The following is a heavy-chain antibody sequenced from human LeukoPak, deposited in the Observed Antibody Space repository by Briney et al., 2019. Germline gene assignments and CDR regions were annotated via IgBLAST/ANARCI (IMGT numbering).Heavy chain of an antibody. CDR3: ARLGIAAAFFDY. V-gene: IGHV5-51*01. J-gene: IGHJ4*02. CDR2: IYCGDSDT. CDR1: GYSFTTYW. Sequence: GESLKISCKGSGYSFTTYWIAWVRQMPGKGLEWMGIIYCGDSDTRYSPPFQGQVTISADKSISTAYLQWSSLRASDTAMYYCARLGIAAAFFDYWGQGTLVTVSS. D-gene: IGHD6-13*01.